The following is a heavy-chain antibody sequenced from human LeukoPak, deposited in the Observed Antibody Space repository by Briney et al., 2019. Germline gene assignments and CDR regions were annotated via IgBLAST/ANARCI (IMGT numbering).Heavy chain of an antibody. CDR1: GFTFSSYS. CDR2: IYSGGST. V-gene: IGHV3-53*01. CDR3: ATVGTTRVYYFDY. J-gene: IGHJ4*02. D-gene: IGHD2-8*01. Sequence: GGSLRLSGAASGFTFSSYSMNWVRQAPGKGLEWVSVIYSGGSTYYADSVKGRFTISRDNSKNTLYLQMNSLRAEDTAIYYCATVGTTRVYYFDYWGQGTLVTVSS.